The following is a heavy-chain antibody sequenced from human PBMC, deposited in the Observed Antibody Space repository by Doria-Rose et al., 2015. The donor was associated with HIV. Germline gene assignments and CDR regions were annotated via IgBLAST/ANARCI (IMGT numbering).Heavy chain of an antibody. CDR3: ATWISGSYNY. D-gene: IGHD1-26*01. J-gene: IGHJ4*02. V-gene: IGHV3-72*01. CDR2: SKSKVKSYTT. CDR1: GFTFSDHY. Sequence: VPLVQSGGGLVQPGGPLRLSCAASGFTFSDHYMDLVRQAPGKGLEWVGRSKSKVKSYTTEYAASVKGRFTISRDGSENSLYLQMNSLKTEDTAVYHCATWISGSYNYWGQGTLVTVSS.